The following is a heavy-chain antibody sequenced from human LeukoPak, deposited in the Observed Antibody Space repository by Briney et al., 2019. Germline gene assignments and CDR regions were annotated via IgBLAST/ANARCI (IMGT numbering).Heavy chain of an antibody. Sequence: SETLSLTCTVSGGSVSSGSYYWSWIRQPPGKGLEWIGYIYFSGSTNYNPSLESRVTISIDTSKNQFSLKLSSVTAADTAVYYCAKRLRWATGYFDLWGRGTLVTVSS. D-gene: IGHD4-23*01. CDR3: AKRLRWATGYFDL. CDR1: GGSVSSGSYY. J-gene: IGHJ2*01. CDR2: IYFSGST. V-gene: IGHV4-61*01.